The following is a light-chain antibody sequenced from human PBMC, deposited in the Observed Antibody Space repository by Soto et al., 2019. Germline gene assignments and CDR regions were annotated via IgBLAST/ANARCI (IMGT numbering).Light chain of an antibody. V-gene: IGKV3-20*01. J-gene: IGKJ1*01. CDR3: QQYGGSPRT. CDR1: QSVNSIY. CDR2: GAS. Sequence: ERGSSQSPCTLSLSPGETATLSCRASQSVNSIYLAWYQQKPGQAPRLLIYGASSRATGIPDRFSGSGSGTDFTLTISRLEPEDFALYYCQQYGGSPRTFGQGTMVDVK.